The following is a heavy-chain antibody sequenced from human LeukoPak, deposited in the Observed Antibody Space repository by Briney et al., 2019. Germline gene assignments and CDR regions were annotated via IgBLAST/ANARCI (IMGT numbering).Heavy chain of an antibody. V-gene: IGHV3-74*01. CDR1: GFTFRTYW. D-gene: IGHD2-2*01. J-gene: IGHJ6*02. CDR3: ARGGLIVVVPAAIYYYYYGMDV. Sequence: GGSLRLSCAVSGFTFRTYWMHWVRQVPGEGLVWVSRINEDGSITNYADSVKGRFTISRDNSKNTLYLQMNSLRAEDTAVYYCARGGLIVVVPAAIYYYYYGMDVWGQGTTVTVSS. CDR2: INEDGSIT.